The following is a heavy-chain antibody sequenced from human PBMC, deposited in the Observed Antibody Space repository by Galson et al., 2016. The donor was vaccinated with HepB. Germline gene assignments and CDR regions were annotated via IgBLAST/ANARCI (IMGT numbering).Heavy chain of an antibody. CDR1: GYTFTSYH. V-gene: IGHV1-46*01. J-gene: IGHJ5*02. CDR2: INPNVGST. D-gene: IGHD2-15*01. CDR3: ARGRPFVVMERRWFDP. Sequence: SVKVSCKASGYTFTSYHMHWVRQAPGHGLEWMGIINPNVGSTMYAQKFHDRVTMTRDTSTNTVYMELSSLRSEDTAVYYCARGRPFVVMERRWFDPWGQGTQVTGSS.